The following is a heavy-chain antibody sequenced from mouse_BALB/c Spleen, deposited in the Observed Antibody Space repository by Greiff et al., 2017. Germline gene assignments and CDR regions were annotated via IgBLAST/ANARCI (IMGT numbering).Heavy chain of an antibody. V-gene: IGHV1-5*01. Sequence: EVKLVESGTVLARPGASVKMSCKASGYSFTSYWMHWVKQRPGQGLEWIGAIYPGNSDTSYNQKFKGKAKLTAVTSASTAYMELSSLTNEDSAVYYCTMITGYYYAMDYWGQGTSVTVSS. CDR3: TMITGYYYAMDY. CDR2: IYPGNSDT. CDR1: GYSFTSYW. D-gene: IGHD2-4*01. J-gene: IGHJ4*01.